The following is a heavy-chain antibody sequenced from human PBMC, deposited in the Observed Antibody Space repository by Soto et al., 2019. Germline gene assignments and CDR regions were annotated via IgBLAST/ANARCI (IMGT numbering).Heavy chain of an antibody. Sequence: GGSLRLSCAASGFTFSSYGMHWVRQAPGKGLEWVAVISYDGSNKYYADSVKGRFTISRDNSKNTLYLQMNSLRAEDTAVYYCAKAEPKQWLVLDYWGQGTLVTVSS. D-gene: IGHD6-19*01. CDR2: ISYDGSNK. CDR1: GFTFSSYG. V-gene: IGHV3-30*18. CDR3: AKAEPKQWLVLDY. J-gene: IGHJ4*02.